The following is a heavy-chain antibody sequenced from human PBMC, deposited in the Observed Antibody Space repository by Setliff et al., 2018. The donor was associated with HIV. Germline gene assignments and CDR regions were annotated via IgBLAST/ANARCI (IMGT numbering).Heavy chain of an antibody. V-gene: IGHV1-18*01. CDR3: ARDTMVVVSRFDY. J-gene: IGHJ4*02. D-gene: IGHD2-21*01. CDR1: GYTFTSYA. Sequence: ASVKVSCKASGYTFTSYAMHWVRQAPGQGLEWMGWISGYNGDTNYAQKFQGRVTMTTDTSTNTAYMELRSLTSDDTAVYYCARDTMVVVSRFDYWGQGTLVTVSS. CDR2: ISGYNGDT.